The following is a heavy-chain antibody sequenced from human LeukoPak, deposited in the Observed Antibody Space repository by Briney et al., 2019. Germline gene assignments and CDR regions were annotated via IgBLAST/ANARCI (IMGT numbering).Heavy chain of an antibody. CDR2: INPNCGGT. J-gene: IGHJ4*02. Sequence: ASVKVSCKASGYTFTDYYMHWVRQAPGQGLEWMGRINPNCGGTNYAQKFQGRVTMTRDTSISTAYMDLSRLRSDDTALYYCARESSSTGVDFWGQGPLVTVSS. CDR1: GYTFTDYY. CDR3: ARESSSTGVDF. V-gene: IGHV1-2*06. D-gene: IGHD1-26*01.